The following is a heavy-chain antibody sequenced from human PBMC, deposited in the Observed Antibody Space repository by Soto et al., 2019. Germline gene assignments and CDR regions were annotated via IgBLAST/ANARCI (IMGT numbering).Heavy chain of an antibody. CDR2: ISSNGGST. D-gene: IGHD5-18*01. Sequence: GGSLRLSCSASGFTFSSYAMHWVRQAPGKGLEYVSAISSNGGSTYYADSVKGRFTISRDNSKNTLYLQMSGLRAEDTAVYYCVNGFVDTAMGNYYYYGMDVWGQGTTVTVSS. V-gene: IGHV3-64D*08. J-gene: IGHJ6*02. CDR1: GFTFSSYA. CDR3: VNGFVDTAMGNYYYYGMDV.